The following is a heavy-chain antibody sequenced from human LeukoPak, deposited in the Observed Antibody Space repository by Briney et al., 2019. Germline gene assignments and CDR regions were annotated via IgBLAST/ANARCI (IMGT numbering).Heavy chain of an antibody. V-gene: IGHV1-18*01. Sequence: ASVKVSCKAFGYTFTNYGISWLRPAPGQGLDWMGLFSGYNGSTNYAQKLQGRVTMTTDTSTSTDYMELRSLRSDDTAVYYCARVAPNRRYCSGGSCLNYFDYWGQGTLVNVSS. J-gene: IGHJ4*02. CDR2: FSGYNGST. CDR3: ARVAPNRRYCSGGSCLNYFDY. CDR1: GYTFTNYG. D-gene: IGHD2-15*01.